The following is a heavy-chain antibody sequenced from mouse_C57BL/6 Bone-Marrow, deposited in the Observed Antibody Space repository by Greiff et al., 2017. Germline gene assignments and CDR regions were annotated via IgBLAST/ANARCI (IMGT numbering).Heavy chain of an antibody. CDR3: ARLYYGSTLYAMDY. CDR2: ISSGSSTI. Sequence: EVQLVESGGGLVKPGGSLKLSCAASGFTFSDYGMHWVRQAPEKGLEWVAYISSGSSTIYYADTVKGRFTISRDNAKNTLFLQMTSLRSEDTAMYYCARLYYGSTLYAMDYWGQGTSVTVSS. J-gene: IGHJ4*01. CDR1: GFTFSDYG. V-gene: IGHV5-17*01. D-gene: IGHD1-1*01.